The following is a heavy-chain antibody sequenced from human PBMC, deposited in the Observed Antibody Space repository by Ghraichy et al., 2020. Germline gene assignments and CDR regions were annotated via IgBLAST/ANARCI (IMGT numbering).Heavy chain of an antibody. D-gene: IGHD5-18*01. CDR3: ARLRGEDSPMVIPCFDP. CDR1: GGSVSNNY. CDR2: IHYNGGT. V-gene: IGHV4-59*08. J-gene: IGHJ5*02. Sequence: SETLSLTCIVSGGSVSNNYWSWIRQPPGKGLEWLGYIHYNGGTKYNPSLKNRLAISLDTSKNQFSLKLTSVTAADTAVYYCARLRGEDSPMVIPCFDPWGQGTLVTVSS.